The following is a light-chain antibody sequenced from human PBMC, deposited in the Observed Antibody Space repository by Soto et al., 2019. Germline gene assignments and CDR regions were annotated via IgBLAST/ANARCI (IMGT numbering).Light chain of an antibody. V-gene: IGKV3-15*01. CDR2: GAS. CDR1: QNVDSK. CDR3: QQYYSGYT. Sequence: EIVMTQSPAALSVSPGERATLSCRASQNVDSKLAWYQQKPGQAPRLLIYGASTRTTGISARFSGSGSGTEFTLTISSLQPEDFAVYYCQQYYSGYTFGQGTKLEI. J-gene: IGKJ2*01.